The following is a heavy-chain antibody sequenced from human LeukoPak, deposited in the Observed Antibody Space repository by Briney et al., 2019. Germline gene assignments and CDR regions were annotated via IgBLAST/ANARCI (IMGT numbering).Heavy chain of an antibody. J-gene: IGHJ4*02. Sequence: GGSLRLSCEASGFTFSTYGMHWVRQAPGKGPEWVALIWYDASTKYYADSVKGRFTISRDNSKKTLYLQMNILRADDTAVYYCARDYRSFSPPDYWGQGTLVSVSS. D-gene: IGHD6-6*01. CDR1: GFTFSTYG. CDR2: IWYDASTK. CDR3: ARDYRSFSPPDY. V-gene: IGHV3-33*01.